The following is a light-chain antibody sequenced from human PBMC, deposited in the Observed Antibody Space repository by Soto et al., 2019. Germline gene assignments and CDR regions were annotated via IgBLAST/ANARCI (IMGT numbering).Light chain of an antibody. Sequence: DIQMTQSPSSLSASVGDRVTITCRASQSISSYLNWYQQKPGKAPKLLIYKASTLKSGVPSRFSGSGSGTDFTLTISRLEPEDFALYYCQHYGAAPITFGQGTRLEIK. CDR3: QHYGAAPIT. CDR1: QSISSY. J-gene: IGKJ5*01. CDR2: KAS. V-gene: IGKV1-39*01.